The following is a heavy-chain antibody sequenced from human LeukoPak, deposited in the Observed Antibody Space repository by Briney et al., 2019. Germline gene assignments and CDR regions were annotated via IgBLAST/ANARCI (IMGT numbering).Heavy chain of an antibody. CDR3: ARRAGAYSHPYDY. CDR2: IRYDGSNK. Sequence: GGSLRLSCAASGFTFNSYGMHWVRQAPGKGLEWVAFIRYDGSNKYYADSVKGRFTISRDNSKNMVYLQMNSLRAEDTAVYYCARRAGAYSHPYDYWGQGTLVTVSS. J-gene: IGHJ4*02. V-gene: IGHV3-30*02. D-gene: IGHD4/OR15-4a*01. CDR1: GFTFNSYG.